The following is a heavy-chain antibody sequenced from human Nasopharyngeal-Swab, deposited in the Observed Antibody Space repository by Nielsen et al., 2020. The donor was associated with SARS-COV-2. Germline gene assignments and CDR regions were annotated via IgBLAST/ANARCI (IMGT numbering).Heavy chain of an antibody. D-gene: IGHD3-10*02. CDR1: GFNFSTYS. Sequence: GESLKISCAASGFNFSTYSMNWVRQAPGKGLEWVSAISSSGDYIYYAPSLKGRFTISRDNAKNSVYLQMNSLRAEDTAVYYCASDSPAMFAYWGQGTLVTVSS. CDR3: ASDSPAMFAY. J-gene: IGHJ4*02. CDR2: ISSSGDYI. V-gene: IGHV3-21*06.